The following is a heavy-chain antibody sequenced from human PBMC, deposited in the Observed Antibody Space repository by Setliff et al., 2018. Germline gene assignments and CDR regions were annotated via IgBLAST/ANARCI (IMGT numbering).Heavy chain of an antibody. CDR3: VRHMTYYDFWRGYYSTSDAFHV. CDR1: GYNFANYW. J-gene: IGHJ3*01. CDR2: IYPDDSDS. D-gene: IGHD3-3*01. Sequence: GESLKISCRASGYNFANYWIGWVRQMPGKGLEWMAIIYPDDSDSRHSPSFRGQVTVSADRFTISRHDSESTTYLQMNGLKTEDTAVYYCVRHMTYYDFWRGYYSTSDAFHVWGQGTMVTVSS. V-gene: IGHV5-51*01.